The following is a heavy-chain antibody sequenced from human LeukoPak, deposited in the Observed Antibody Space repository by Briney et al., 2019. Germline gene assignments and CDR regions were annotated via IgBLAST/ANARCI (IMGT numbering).Heavy chain of an antibody. V-gene: IGHV3-23*01. CDR3: AKDSGIAVAGNVGFDY. Sequence: GGSLRLSCAASGFTFSSYAMSWVRQAPGKGLEWVSGISGSGGSTYYEDSVKGRFTISRDTSKNTLYLQINSLRAEDTAVYYCAKDSGIAVAGNVGFDYWGQGTLVTVTS. CDR2: ISGSGGST. D-gene: IGHD6-19*01. CDR1: GFTFSSYA. J-gene: IGHJ4*02.